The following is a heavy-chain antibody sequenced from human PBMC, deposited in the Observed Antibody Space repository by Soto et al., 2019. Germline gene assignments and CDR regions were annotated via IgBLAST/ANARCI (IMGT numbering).Heavy chain of an antibody. CDR2: ISSDSNYI. CDR1: GFTFSSYS. J-gene: IGHJ6*02. V-gene: IGHV3-21*01. Sequence: EVQLVESGGGLVKPGGSLRLSCAASGFTFSSYSMSWVRQTPGKGLEWVSIISSDSNYIFQPDSVKGRFTISRDNAKTSLYLQMDSLRAEDTAVYYCVRDRPPVDTYHGMDVWGQGTTVTVSS. D-gene: IGHD5-18*01. CDR3: VRDRPPVDTYHGMDV.